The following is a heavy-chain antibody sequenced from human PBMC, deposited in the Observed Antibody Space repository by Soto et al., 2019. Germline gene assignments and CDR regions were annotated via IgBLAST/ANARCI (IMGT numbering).Heavy chain of an antibody. CDR2: MNADGSTT. CDR3: VRDRRNPDSFDI. J-gene: IGHJ3*02. CDR1: GFTFSPFW. Sequence: EVQLVESGGGLVQPGESMRLSCAASGFTFSPFWMHWVRQAPGKGLEWVSHMNADGSTTLYADSVKGRFTISRENAKNMVYLQLKRLRAADTAVYYCVRDRRNPDSFDIWGPGTTVTVS. V-gene: IGHV3-74*01.